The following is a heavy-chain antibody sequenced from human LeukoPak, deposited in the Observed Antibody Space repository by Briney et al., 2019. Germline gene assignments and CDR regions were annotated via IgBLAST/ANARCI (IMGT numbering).Heavy chain of an antibody. V-gene: IGHV1-2*04. J-gene: IGHJ5*02. D-gene: IGHD1-26*01. CDR2: INPNSGGT. Sequence: GASVKVSCKASGYTFTGYYMHWVRQAPGQGLEWMGWINPNSGGTNYAQKFQGWVTMTRDTSISTAYMELSRLRSDDTAVYYCARDPSDSSWELVGRPGWFDPWGQGTLVTVSS. CDR1: GYTFTGYY. CDR3: ARDPSDSSWELVGRPGWFDP.